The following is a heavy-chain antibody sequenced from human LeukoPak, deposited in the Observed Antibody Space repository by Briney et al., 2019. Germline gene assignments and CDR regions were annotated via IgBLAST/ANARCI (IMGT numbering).Heavy chain of an antibody. Sequence: GGSLRLSCAASGFTFSSYAMSWVRQAPGKGLEWVSAISGSGGSTYYVDSVKGRFTISRDNSKNTLYLQMNSLRAEDTAVYYCAKAGKSITMIVVSRFDYWGQGTLVTVSS. V-gene: IGHV3-23*01. CDR2: ISGSGGST. J-gene: IGHJ4*02. CDR3: AKAGKSITMIVVSRFDY. D-gene: IGHD3-22*01. CDR1: GFTFSSYA.